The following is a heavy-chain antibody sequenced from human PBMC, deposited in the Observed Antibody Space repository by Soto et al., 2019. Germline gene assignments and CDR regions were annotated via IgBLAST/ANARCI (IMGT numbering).Heavy chain of an antibody. Sequence: QVQLLQSGTEVKKPGSSAKVSCRASGGNFNTYTISWVRQAPGQGLEWLGRILPILDIASYAQKFQGRVNITADKSTNTVYMELSSLRSEDTAVYFCARSLGLCTGSGCRDYWGQGTLVSVSP. D-gene: IGHD2-8*02. J-gene: IGHJ4*02. CDR1: GGNFNTYT. V-gene: IGHV1-69*02. CDR3: ARSLGLCTGSGCRDY. CDR2: ILPILDIA.